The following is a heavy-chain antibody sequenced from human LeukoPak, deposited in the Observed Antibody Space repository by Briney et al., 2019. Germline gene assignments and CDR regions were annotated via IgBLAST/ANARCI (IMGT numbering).Heavy chain of an antibody. J-gene: IGHJ4*02. Sequence: GGSLRLSCAASGFTFSSYAMSWVRQAPGKGLEWVSAISGSGGSTYYAGSVKGRFTISRDNSKNTLYLQMNSLRAEDTAVYYCAKDTSVSGWPIDYWGQGTLVTVSS. CDR2: ISGSGGST. D-gene: IGHD6-19*01. V-gene: IGHV3-23*01. CDR3: AKDTSVSGWPIDY. CDR1: GFTFSSYA.